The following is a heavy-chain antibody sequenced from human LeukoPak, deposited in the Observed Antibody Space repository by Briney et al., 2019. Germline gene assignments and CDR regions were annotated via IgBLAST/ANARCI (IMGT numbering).Heavy chain of an antibody. D-gene: IGHD5-12*01. CDR2: IKSTGDGGTA. J-gene: IGHJ3*01. CDR3: TTAKTRLDAFDL. CDR1: GFTVSSNY. Sequence: GGSLRLSCAASGFTVSSNYMSWVRQAPGKGLEWVGRIKSTGDGGTADNAAPVKGRFTISRDDSRNTLYLQMNSLKTEDTAVYYCTTAKTRLDAFDLWGQGTMVTVSS. V-gene: IGHV3-15*01.